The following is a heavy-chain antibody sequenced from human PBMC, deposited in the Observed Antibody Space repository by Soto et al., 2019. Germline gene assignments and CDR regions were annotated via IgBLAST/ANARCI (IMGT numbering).Heavy chain of an antibody. D-gene: IGHD3-22*01. V-gene: IGHV4-31*01. CDR3: GRHNYDSSVTAVEV. Sequence: QVQLQESGPGLVKPSQTLSLTCTVSGGSISSGGYYWSWIRQHPGKGLEWIGYIYYSGSTYYNPCLDSQVTIXVXTXXTQFSLNPSSVSAADTAVYYCGRHNYDSSVTAVEVWGQGPTVTVSS. J-gene: IGHJ6*02. CDR2: IYYSGST. CDR1: GGSISSGGYY.